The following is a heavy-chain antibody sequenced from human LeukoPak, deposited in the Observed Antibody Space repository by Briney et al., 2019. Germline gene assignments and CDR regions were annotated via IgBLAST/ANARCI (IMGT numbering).Heavy chain of an antibody. J-gene: IGHJ4*02. CDR1: GFTFSSYE. V-gene: IGHV3-21*01. CDR2: ISSRSSYI. CDR3: ARAMEEHNSSGYY. D-gene: IGHD3-22*01. Sequence: GGSLRLSCAASGFTFSSYEMNWVRQAPGKGLEWVSSISSRSSYIYYADSVKGRFTISRDNAKNSLYLQMNSLRAEDTAVYYCARAMEEHNSSGYYWGQGTLVTVSS.